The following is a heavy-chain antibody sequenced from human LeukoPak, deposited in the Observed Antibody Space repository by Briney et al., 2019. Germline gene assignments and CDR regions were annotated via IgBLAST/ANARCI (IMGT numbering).Heavy chain of an antibody. CDR3: ARDRGFGESQLRFDP. D-gene: IGHD3-10*01. CDR2: IRDKTNNYAT. Sequence: GGSLRLSCAASGFTFSGSAIHWVRQASGKGLEWVGRIRDKTNNYATAYAASVKGRFTISRDDSKNTAYLQMNSLKTEDTAVYYCARDRGFGESQLRFDPWGQGTLVTVSS. J-gene: IGHJ5*02. CDR1: GFTFSGSA. V-gene: IGHV3-73*01.